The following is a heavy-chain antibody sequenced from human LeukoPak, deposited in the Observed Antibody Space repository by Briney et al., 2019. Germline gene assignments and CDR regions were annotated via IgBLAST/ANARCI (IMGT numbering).Heavy chain of an antibody. CDR1: GFTFSSYS. J-gene: IGHJ4*02. Sequence: GGSPRLSCAASGFTFSSYSMNWVRQAPGKGLEWVSSISSSSSYIYYADSVKGRFTISRDNAKNSLYLQMNSLRAEDTAVYYCARDHVGATTSDYWGQGTLVTVSS. V-gene: IGHV3-21*01. CDR3: ARDHVGATTSDY. D-gene: IGHD1-26*01. CDR2: ISSSSSYI.